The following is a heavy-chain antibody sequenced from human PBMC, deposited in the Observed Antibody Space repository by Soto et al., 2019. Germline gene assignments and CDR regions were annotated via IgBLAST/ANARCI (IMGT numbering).Heavy chain of an antibody. Sequence: QLQLQESGSGLVKPSQTLSLTCAVSGGSISSGGYSWSWIRQPPGKGLEWIGYIYHSGSTYYNPSLKSRVTISVDRSKNQFSLKLSSVTAADTAVYCCATILYGYYFDYWGQGTLVTVSS. CDR2: IYHSGST. J-gene: IGHJ4*02. CDR3: ATILYGYYFDY. V-gene: IGHV4-30-2*01. CDR1: GGSISSGGYS. D-gene: IGHD2-15*01.